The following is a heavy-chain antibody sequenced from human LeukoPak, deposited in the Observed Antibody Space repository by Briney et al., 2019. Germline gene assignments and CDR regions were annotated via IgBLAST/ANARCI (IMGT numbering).Heavy chain of an antibody. CDR2: INPNSGGT. J-gene: IGHJ6*02. CDR1: GYTFTDYY. CDR3: AGAYCGGDCGFGYYYYGMDV. V-gene: IGHV1-2*02. D-gene: IGHD2-21*02. Sequence: GASVKVSCKASGYTFTDYYMHWVRQAPGQGLEWMGRINPNSGGTNYAQKFQGRVTMTRGTSTSTVYMELSSLRSEDTAVYYCAGAYCGGDCGFGYYYYGMDVWGQGTTVTVSS.